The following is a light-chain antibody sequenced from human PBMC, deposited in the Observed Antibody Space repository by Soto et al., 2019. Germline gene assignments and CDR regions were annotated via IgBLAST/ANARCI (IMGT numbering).Light chain of an antibody. V-gene: IGLV2-14*01. CDR2: DVS. Sequence: QSVLTQPASESGSPGQSITISCTGTSSDVGGYNYVSWYQQHPGKAPRLMIYDVSNGPSGVSDRFSGYKSDNTASLTISGLQTEDEADYYCSSYTTTSTLIFGGGTKLTVL. J-gene: IGLJ2*01. CDR1: SSDVGGYNY. CDR3: SSYTTTSTLI.